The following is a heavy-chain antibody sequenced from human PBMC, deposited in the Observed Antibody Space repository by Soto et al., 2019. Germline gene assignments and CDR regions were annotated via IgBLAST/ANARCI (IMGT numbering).Heavy chain of an antibody. D-gene: IGHD3-3*01. J-gene: IGHJ4*02. Sequence: VGSLRLSCAASGFTFSNAWMNWVRQAPGKGLEWVGRIKSKTDGGTTDYAAPVKGRFTISRDDSKNTLYLQMNSLKTEDTAVYYCTTDYYDFCSGYYDYWGQGTLVTVSA. V-gene: IGHV3-15*07. CDR3: TTDYYDFCSGYYDY. CDR1: GFTFSNAW. CDR2: IKSKTDGGTT.